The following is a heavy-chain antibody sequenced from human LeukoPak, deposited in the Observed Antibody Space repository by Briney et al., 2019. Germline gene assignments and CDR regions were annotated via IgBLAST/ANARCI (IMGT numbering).Heavy chain of an antibody. V-gene: IGHV4-59*01. CDR1: GASISSSY. CDR3: VRGNYDNRGYSNAFDI. CDR2: IYYNGNT. J-gene: IGHJ3*02. D-gene: IGHD3-22*01. Sequence: SGTLSLTCTVSGASISSSYWSWIRQPPGKRLEWMGYIYYNGNTNSNPSLKSRVTISADTSKNQFSLNLSSVTAADTAVYYCVRGNYDNRGYSNAFDIWGQGAMVTVSS.